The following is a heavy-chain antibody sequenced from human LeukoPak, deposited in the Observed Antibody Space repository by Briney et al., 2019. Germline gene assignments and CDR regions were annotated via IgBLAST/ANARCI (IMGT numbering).Heavy chain of an antibody. V-gene: IGHV5-51*01. Sequence: GESLKISCKGSGYSFTSYWIGWVRQMPGKGLEWMGIIYPGDSDTRYNPSFQGQVTISADKSISAAYLQWSSLKASDTAMYYCARGYGSGSYSHPINWFDPWGQGTLVTVSS. D-gene: IGHD3-10*01. CDR3: ARGYGSGSYSHPINWFDP. CDR1: GYSFTSYW. CDR2: IYPGDSDT. J-gene: IGHJ5*02.